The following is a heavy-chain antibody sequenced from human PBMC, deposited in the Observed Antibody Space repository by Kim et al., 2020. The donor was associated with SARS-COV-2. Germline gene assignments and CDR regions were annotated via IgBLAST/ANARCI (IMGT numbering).Heavy chain of an antibody. J-gene: IGHJ3*02. CDR2: INSNGGTT. D-gene: IGHD4-17*01. CDR1: GFTFSSHW. CDR3: ASGMVTTGGAFDI. V-gene: IGHV3-74*01. Sequence: GGSLRLSCAASGFTFSSHWMHWIRQAPGKGLVWVSRINSNGGTTIYTDSVKGRFTISRDNARNTVYLQMNSLRAEDTAVYYCASGMVTTGGAFDIWGQGTMVTVSS.